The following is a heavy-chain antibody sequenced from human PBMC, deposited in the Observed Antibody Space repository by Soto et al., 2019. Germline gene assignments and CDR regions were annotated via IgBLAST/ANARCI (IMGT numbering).Heavy chain of an antibody. CDR3: AKRYYYDSSGYYHLDY. D-gene: IGHD3-22*01. V-gene: IGHV3-30*18. CDR2: ISYDGSNK. CDR1: GFTFSSYG. Sequence: QVQLVESGGGVVQPGRSLRLSCAASGFTFSSYGMHWVRQAPGKGLEWVAVISYDGSNKYYADSVKGRFTISRDNSKNTLYLQMNSLRAKDTAVYYCAKRYYYDSSGYYHLDYWGQGTLVTVST. J-gene: IGHJ4*02.